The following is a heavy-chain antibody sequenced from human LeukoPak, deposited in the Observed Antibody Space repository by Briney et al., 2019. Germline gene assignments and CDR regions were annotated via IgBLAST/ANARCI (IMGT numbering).Heavy chain of an antibody. J-gene: IGHJ4*02. CDR2: IKQDGSVK. Sequence: PGESLRLSCAASGFTFTTYWMSWVRQAPGKGLEWVANIKQDGSVKYYVDSVKGRLTISRDNAKNSLFLEIHSLRVEDTAMYYCARIGYSSSSIDYWGQGTLVIVSS. CDR3: ARIGYSSSSIDY. V-gene: IGHV3-7*01. CDR1: GFTFTTYW. D-gene: IGHD6-6*01.